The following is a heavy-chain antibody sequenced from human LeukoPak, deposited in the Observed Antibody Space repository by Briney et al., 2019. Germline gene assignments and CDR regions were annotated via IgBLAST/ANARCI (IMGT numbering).Heavy chain of an antibody. CDR1: GFTFDDYA. J-gene: IGHJ4*02. Sequence: GRSLRLSCAASGFTFDDYAMHWVRQAPGKGLEWVSGISWNSGSIGYADSVKGRFTISRDNAKNSLYLQMNSLRAEDTALYYCAKAHTPIAVGTPCYFDYWGQGTLVTVSS. D-gene: IGHD6-19*01. CDR2: ISWNSGSI. V-gene: IGHV3-9*01. CDR3: AKAHTPIAVGTPCYFDY.